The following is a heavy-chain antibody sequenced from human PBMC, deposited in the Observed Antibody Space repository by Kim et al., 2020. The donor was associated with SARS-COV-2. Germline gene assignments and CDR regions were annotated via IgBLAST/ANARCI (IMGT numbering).Heavy chain of an antibody. CDR3: PRPAGSPYTTRVDY. Sequence: GESLKISCEASGYTFTHYWIGWVRQMPGKGLEWVAIIYPSDSEIRYSPSFEGHVTISADKSFTTTYLQWNSLKASDTAMYYCPRPAGSPYTTRVDYWGRGTLVTVSS. V-gene: IGHV5-51*01. J-gene: IGHJ4*02. CDR1: GYTFTHYW. D-gene: IGHD1-26*01. CDR2: IYPSDSEI.